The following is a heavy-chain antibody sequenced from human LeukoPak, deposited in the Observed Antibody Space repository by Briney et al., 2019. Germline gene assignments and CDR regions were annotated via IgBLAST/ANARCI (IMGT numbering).Heavy chain of an antibody. Sequence: GGSLRLSCAASGFSFSNYDMHGVRQAPGKGLEWVAVIRYDGNNKYSADSVKGRFTISRDNSKNTLFLQMNTLRAEDTAVYYCAKGGSLGFDYWGQGTLVTVSS. CDR1: GFSFSNYD. CDR3: AKGGSLGFDY. V-gene: IGHV3-30*02. D-gene: IGHD7-27*01. CDR2: IRYDGNNK. J-gene: IGHJ4*02.